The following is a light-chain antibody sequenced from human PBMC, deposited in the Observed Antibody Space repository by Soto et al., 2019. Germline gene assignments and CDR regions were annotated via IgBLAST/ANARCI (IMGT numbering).Light chain of an antibody. CDR2: EVS. V-gene: IGLV2-18*02. CDR3: CSYAGSHTWV. J-gene: IGLJ1*01. Sequence: QSAPTQPRSVSGSPGQSVTISCTGTSSDVGTYNRVSWYQQPPGTAPKLMIYEVSNRPSGVPDRFSGSRSGNTASLTISGLQAEDEADYYCCSYAGSHTWVFGTGTKLTVL. CDR1: SSDVGTYNR.